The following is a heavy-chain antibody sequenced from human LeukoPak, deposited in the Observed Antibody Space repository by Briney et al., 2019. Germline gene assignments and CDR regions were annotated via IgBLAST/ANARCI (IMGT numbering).Heavy chain of an antibody. Sequence: ASVKVSCKVSGYTLTELSMHWVRQAPGKGLEWMGGFDPEDGETIYAQKFQGRVTMTEDTSTDTAYMELSGLRSEDTAVYYCATNSPSGWELPLAFDYWGQGTLVTVSS. CDR1: GYTLTELS. J-gene: IGHJ4*02. CDR3: ATNSPSGWELPLAFDY. CDR2: FDPEDGET. D-gene: IGHD1-26*01. V-gene: IGHV1-24*01.